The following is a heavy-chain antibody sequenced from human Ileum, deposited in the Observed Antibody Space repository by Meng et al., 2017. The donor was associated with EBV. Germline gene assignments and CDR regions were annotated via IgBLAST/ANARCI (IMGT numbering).Heavy chain of an antibody. J-gene: IGHJ4*02. V-gene: IGHV4-59*08. CDR1: GGSISSYY. CDR2: IYYSGST. CDR3: ARGGWSLDY. Sequence: QGRLKESGPGLVKPSGSRSLPCTSSGGSISSYYWSWIRQPPGKGLEWIGYIYYSGSTNYNPSLKSRVTISVDTSKNQFSLNLSSVTAADTAVYYCARGGWSLDYWGQGTLVTVSS. D-gene: IGHD2-15*01.